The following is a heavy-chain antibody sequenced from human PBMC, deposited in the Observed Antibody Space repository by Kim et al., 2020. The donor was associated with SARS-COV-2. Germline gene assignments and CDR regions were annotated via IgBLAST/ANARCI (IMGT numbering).Heavy chain of an antibody. CDR1: GGTFSSYA. CDR2: IIPIFGTA. J-gene: IGHJ5*02. Sequence: SVKVSCKASGGTFSSYAISWVRQAPGQGLEWMGGIIPIFGTANYAQKFQGRVTITADESTCTAYMELSSLRSEDTAVYYCARGWYCSGGSCYPNWFDPWGQGTLVTVSS. V-gene: IGHV1-69*13. CDR3: ARGWYCSGGSCYPNWFDP. D-gene: IGHD2-15*01.